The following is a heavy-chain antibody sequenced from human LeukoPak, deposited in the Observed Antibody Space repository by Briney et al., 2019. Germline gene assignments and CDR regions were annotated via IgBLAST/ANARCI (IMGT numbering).Heavy chain of an antibody. CDR3: ARVFSPGQWLVPRVYYYYGMDV. Sequence: ASVKVSCKASGYTFTSYDINWVRQATGQGLEWMGWMNPNSGSTGYAQKFQGRVTMTRNTSISTAYMELSSLRSEDTAVYYCARVFSPGQWLVPRVYYYYGMDVWGQGTTVTVSS. CDR1: GYTFTSYD. D-gene: IGHD6-19*01. J-gene: IGHJ6*02. V-gene: IGHV1-8*01. CDR2: MNPNSGST.